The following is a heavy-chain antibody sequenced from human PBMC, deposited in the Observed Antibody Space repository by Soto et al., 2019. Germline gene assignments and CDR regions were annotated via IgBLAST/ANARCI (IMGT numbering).Heavy chain of an antibody. J-gene: IGHJ4*02. CDR1: GGSISSGAYY. CDR3: ARLLLSGWPQYFFDY. D-gene: IGHD6-19*01. CDR2: IYYSGHA. V-gene: IGHV4-31*03. Sequence: PSETLSLTCTVSGGSISSGAYYWSWIRQHPGKGLEWIGYIYYSGHAYYNPSLKSRVTISVDTSKNQFSLKLSSVTAADTAVYYCARLLLSGWPQYFFDYWGQGTLVTVSS.